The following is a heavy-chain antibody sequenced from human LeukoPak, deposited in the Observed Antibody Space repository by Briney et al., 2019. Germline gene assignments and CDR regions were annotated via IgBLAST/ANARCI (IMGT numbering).Heavy chain of an antibody. Sequence: GGSLRLSCAASGFTFSDYYMSWIRQAPGKGLEWVSSISSSSSYIYYADSVKGRFTISRDNAKNSLYLQMNSLRAEDTAVYYCARARIAATDYYYYMDVWGKGTTVTVSS. CDR3: ARARIAATDYYYYMDV. D-gene: IGHD6-6*01. CDR2: ISSSSSYI. J-gene: IGHJ6*03. CDR1: GFTFSDYY. V-gene: IGHV3-11*06.